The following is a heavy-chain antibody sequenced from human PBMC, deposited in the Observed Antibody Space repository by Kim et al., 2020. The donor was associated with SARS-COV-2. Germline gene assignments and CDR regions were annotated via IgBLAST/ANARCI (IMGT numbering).Heavy chain of an antibody. CDR1: GGSISSYY. V-gene: IGHV4-59*08. J-gene: IGHJ6*02. Sequence: SETLSLTCTVSGGSISSYYWSWIRQPPGKGLEWIGYIYYSGSTNYNPSLKSRVTISVDTSKNQFSLKLSSVTAADTAVYYCARHLGIAAAGPFGGYYYYGMDVWGQGTTVTVSS. CDR2: IYYSGST. CDR3: ARHLGIAAAGPFGGYYYYGMDV. D-gene: IGHD6-13*01.